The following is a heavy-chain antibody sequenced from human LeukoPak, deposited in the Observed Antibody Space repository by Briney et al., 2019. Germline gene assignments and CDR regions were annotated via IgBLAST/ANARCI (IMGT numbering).Heavy chain of an antibody. CDR2: IYSGGST. CDR1: GFTVSSDY. V-gene: IGHV3-53*01. Sequence: GGSPRLSCAASGFTVSSDYMSWVRQAPGKGLEWVSVIYSGGSTYYADSVKGRFTISRDNSKNTLYLQMNSLRAEDTAVYYCARDLGTVADYWGQGTLVTVSS. D-gene: IGHD7-27*01. J-gene: IGHJ4*02. CDR3: ARDLGTVADY.